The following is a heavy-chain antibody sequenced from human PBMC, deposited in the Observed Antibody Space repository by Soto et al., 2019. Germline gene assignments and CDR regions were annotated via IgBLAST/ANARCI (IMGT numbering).Heavy chain of an antibody. CDR2: ISYDGSNK. J-gene: IGHJ5*02. V-gene: IGHV3-30-3*01. CDR1: GFTFSNYP. CDR3: ARDRDSSSRPTYWFDP. Sequence: GGSLRLSCAASGFTFSNYPIHWVRQAPGKGLEWVAVISYDGSNKYYSDSVKGRFTISRDNSKNTLYLQMNSLRGEDTAVYYCARDRDSSSRPTYWFDPWGQGTLVTVSS. D-gene: IGHD6-13*01.